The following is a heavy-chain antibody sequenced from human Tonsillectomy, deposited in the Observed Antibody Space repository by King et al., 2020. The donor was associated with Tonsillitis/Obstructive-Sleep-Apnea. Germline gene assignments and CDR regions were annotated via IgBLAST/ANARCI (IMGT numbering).Heavy chain of an antibody. CDR2: IWYDGSNK. J-gene: IGHJ4*02. D-gene: IGHD3-22*01. CDR3: ARDGVTYYYDSSGYYYDY. V-gene: IGHV3-33*01. CDR1: GFTFSSYG. Sequence: VQLVESGGGVVQPGRSLRLSCAASGFTFSSYGMHWVRQAPGKGLEWVAVIWYDGSNKYYADSVKGRFTISRDNSKNTLYLQMNSLRAEDTAVYYCARDGVTYYYDSSGYYYDYWGQGTLVTVSS.